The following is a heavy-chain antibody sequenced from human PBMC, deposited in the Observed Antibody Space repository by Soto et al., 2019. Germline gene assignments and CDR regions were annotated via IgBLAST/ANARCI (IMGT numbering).Heavy chain of an antibody. CDR1: GHTFTTYY. CDR2: INPSGGGT. Sequence: GASVKVSCKASGHTFTTYYMHWVRQAPGQGLEWMGIINPSGGGTSYARKFQGRVTMTRDTSTSTVYLELSSLISEDTAVYYCARGREIAVAGTTHFDYWGQGTLVTVSS. D-gene: IGHD6-19*01. V-gene: IGHV1-46*01. CDR3: ARGREIAVAGTTHFDY. J-gene: IGHJ4*02.